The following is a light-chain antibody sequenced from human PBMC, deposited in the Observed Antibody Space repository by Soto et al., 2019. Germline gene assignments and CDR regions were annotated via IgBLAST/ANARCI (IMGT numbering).Light chain of an antibody. CDR2: DNN. V-gene: IGLV1-40*01. Sequence: QSVLTQPPSVSGAPGQRVTISCTGSSSNIGAGYVVHWYQQLPGTAPKLLIYDNNNRPSGVPDRFSGSKSGTSASLAITGLQAEDEADYYCQSYDSSLTGYVFGTGTKVTVL. CDR3: QSYDSSLTGYV. CDR1: SSNIGAGYV. J-gene: IGLJ1*01.